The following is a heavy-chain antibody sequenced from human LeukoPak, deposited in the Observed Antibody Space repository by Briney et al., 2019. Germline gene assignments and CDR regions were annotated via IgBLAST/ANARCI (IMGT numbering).Heavy chain of an antibody. J-gene: IGHJ6*03. CDR2: MYSSGTT. V-gene: IGHV4-4*07. D-gene: IGHD3-16*02. Sequence: SETLSLTCSVSGDSISNYYWSWSRQPAGKGLEWIGRMYSSGTTSYNPSLKSRVTMSADTSKNHFSLKLSSVTAADTAVYYCAGGRYPHFYYYMDVWGKGTTVTISS. CDR3: AGGRYPHFYYYMDV. CDR1: GDSISNYY.